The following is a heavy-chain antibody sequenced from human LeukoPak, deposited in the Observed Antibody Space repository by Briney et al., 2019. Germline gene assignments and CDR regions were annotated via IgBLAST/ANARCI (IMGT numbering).Heavy chain of an antibody. CDR1: GFTFTSYW. D-gene: IGHD1-1*01. CDR2: IKEDGGDK. V-gene: IGHV3-7*04. Sequence: GGSLRLSCAASGFTFTSYWMSWVRQAPGKGLEWVAHIKEDGGDKYYVDSVKGRFTISRDNAKNSLSLQMNSLRAEDTAVYYCARGQNWNHDCWGQGTLVVVSS. CDR3: ARGQNWNHDC. J-gene: IGHJ4*02.